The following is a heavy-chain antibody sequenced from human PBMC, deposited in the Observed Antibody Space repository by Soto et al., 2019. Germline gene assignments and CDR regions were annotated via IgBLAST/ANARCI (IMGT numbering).Heavy chain of an antibody. D-gene: IGHD3-3*01. CDR3: ARDLDLRDFWSGHFGGVGFDP. J-gene: IGHJ5*02. V-gene: IGHV3-7*01. Sequence: EVQLVESGGGLVQPGGSLRLSCAASGFTFSSYWMSWVRQAPGKGLEWVANIKQDGSEKYYVDSVKGRFTIARDNAKNSLYLQMNSLSAEDTAVYYCARDLDLRDFWSGHFGGVGFDPWGQGTLVTVSS. CDR1: GFTFSSYW. CDR2: IKQDGSEK.